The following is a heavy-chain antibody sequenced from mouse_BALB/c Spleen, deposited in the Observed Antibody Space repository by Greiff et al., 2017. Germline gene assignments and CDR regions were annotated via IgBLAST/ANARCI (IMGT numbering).Heavy chain of an antibody. CDR1: GYTFTSYW. CDR2: INPSTGYT. CDR3: ARCNSYGYFDV. J-gene: IGHJ1*01. V-gene: IGHV1-7*01. Sequence: QVQLKQSGAELAKPGASVKMSCKASGYTFTSYWMHWVKQRPGQGLEWIGYINPSTGYTEYNQKFKDKATLTADKSSSTAYMQLSSLTSEDSAVYYCARCNSYGYFDVWGAGTTVTVSA. D-gene: IGHD2-1*01.